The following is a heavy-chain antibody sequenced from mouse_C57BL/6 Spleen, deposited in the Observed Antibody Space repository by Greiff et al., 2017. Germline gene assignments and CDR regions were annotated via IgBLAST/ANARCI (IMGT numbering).Heavy chain of an antibody. CDR2: INYDGSST. Sequence: EVMLVESEGGLVQPGSSMKLSCTASGFTFSDYYMAWVRQVPEKGLEWVANINYDGSSTYYLDSLKSRFIISRDNAKNMLYLQMSRLKSEDTATYYCARVQGYFDVWGTGTTVTVSS. CDR3: ARVQGYFDV. V-gene: IGHV5-16*01. CDR1: GFTFSDYY. J-gene: IGHJ1*03.